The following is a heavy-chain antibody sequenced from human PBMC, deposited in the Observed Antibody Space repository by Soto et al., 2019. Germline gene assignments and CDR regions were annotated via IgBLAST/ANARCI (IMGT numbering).Heavy chain of an antibody. CDR3: ARDMIMGNNWFDP. D-gene: IGHD2-8*01. CDR1: GITLSNYA. J-gene: IGHJ5*02. V-gene: IGHV3-30*04. Sequence: QVQLVESGGGVVLPGRSLRLSCVVSGITLSNYAMHWVRQAPGKGLEWVAVISDDGTNKYYADSVKGRFTISRDNSKNTVYLQMNSVSVEDTAVYYCARDMIMGNNWFDPWGQGTLVTVSS. CDR2: ISDDGTNK.